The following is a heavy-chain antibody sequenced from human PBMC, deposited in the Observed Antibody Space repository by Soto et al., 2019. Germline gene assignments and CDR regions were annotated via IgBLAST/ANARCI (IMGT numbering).Heavy chain of an antibody. J-gene: IGHJ4*02. V-gene: IGHV4-30-4*01. CDR1: GGSISSGDYY. Sequence: SETLSLTCTVSGGSISSGDYYWSWIRQPPGKGLEWIGYIYYSGSTYYNPSLKSRVTISVDTSKNQFSLKLSSVTAADTAVYYCARAGDDILTGYDYWGQGXLVTVYS. CDR3: ARAGDDILTGYDY. CDR2: IYYSGST. D-gene: IGHD3-9*01.